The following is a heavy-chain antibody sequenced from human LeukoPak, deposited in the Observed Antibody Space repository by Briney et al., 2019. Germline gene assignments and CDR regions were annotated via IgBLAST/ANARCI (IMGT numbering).Heavy chain of an antibody. Sequence: GRSLRLSCAASGSTFSSYDMHWVRQAPGKGLEWVAVISYDGSNKYYADSVKGRFTISRDNSKNTLYLQMNSLRAEDTAVYYCAKDPPRYAPGAGDYWGQGTLVTVSS. CDR2: ISYDGSNK. CDR3: AKDPPRYAPGAGDY. CDR1: GSTFSSYD. D-gene: IGHD3-10*02. J-gene: IGHJ4*02. V-gene: IGHV3-30*18.